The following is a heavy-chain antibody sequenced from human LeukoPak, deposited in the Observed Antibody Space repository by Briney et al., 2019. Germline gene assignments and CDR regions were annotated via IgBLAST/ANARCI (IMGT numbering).Heavy chain of an antibody. Sequence: GGSLRLPCAASGFTFSSYAMSWVRQAPGKGLEWVANKKQDGSEKYYVDSVKGRFTISRDNSKNTLYLQMNSLRAEDTAVYYCARAMYSGSYRAFDIWGQGTMVTVSS. CDR3: ARAMYSGSYRAFDI. CDR2: KKQDGSEK. J-gene: IGHJ3*02. V-gene: IGHV3-7*01. D-gene: IGHD1-26*01. CDR1: GFTFSSYA.